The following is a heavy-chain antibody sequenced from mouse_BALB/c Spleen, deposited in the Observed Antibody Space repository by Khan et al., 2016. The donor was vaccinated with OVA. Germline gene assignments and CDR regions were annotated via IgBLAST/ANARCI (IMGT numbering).Heavy chain of an antibody. CDR1: GYSFTSYY. D-gene: IGHD2-3*01. CDR3: TRHGYFAWFTY. CDR2: IDPFSGDT. Sequence: EVQLQQSGPELMKPGASVKIYCKASGYSFTSYYINWVIQSHGKSLEWIGYIDPFSGDTTYNQKFKGRATLTVEQSSSKAYIPHSNLTSEDSTVYYWTRHGYFAWFTYWGQGTLVTVSA. J-gene: IGHJ3*01. V-gene: IGHV1S135*01.